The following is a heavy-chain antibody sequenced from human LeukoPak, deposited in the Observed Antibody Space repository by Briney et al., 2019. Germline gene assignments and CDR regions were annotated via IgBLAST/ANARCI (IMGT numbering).Heavy chain of an antibody. CDR3: AKDPFYYGTGGPT. Sequence: GGSLRLSCAPSGFTVSDYAMSWVRQALGKGLEWVSSIGHTLGSTYYTESVKGRFIISRDSSKNTVFLRMNSLRADDTAVYYCAKDPFYYGTGGPTWGQGTLVTVSS. CDR2: IGHTLGST. V-gene: IGHV3-23*01. J-gene: IGHJ4*02. CDR1: GFTVSDYA. D-gene: IGHD3-10*01.